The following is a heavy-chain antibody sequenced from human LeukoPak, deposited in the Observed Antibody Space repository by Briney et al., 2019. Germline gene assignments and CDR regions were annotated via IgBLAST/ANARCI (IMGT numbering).Heavy chain of an antibody. CDR2: ISGSGGST. V-gene: IGHV3-23*01. J-gene: IGHJ5*02. CDR3: AKDGRGSTSPNWFDP. CDR1: GFTFSSYA. D-gene: IGHD2-2*01. Sequence: GGSLRLSCAASGFTFSSYAMSWVRQAPGKGLEWVSTISGSGGSTYYADSVKGRFTISRDNSKNTLYLQMNSLRAEDTAVYYCAKDGRGSTSPNWFDPWGQGTLVTVS.